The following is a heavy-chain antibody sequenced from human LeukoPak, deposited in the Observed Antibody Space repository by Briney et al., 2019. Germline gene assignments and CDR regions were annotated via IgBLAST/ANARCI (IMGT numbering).Heavy chain of an antibody. V-gene: IGHV4-59*01. J-gene: IGHJ5*02. CDR3: ARQLVVVQSNWFDP. D-gene: IGHD3-22*01. CDR1: GGSISSYY. CDR2: IYYSGST. Sequence: SETLSLTCTVSGGSISSYYWSWIRQPPGKGLEWIGYIYYSGSTNYNPSLKSRVTISVDTSKNQFSLKLSSVTAADTAVYYCARQLVVVQSNWFDPWGQGTLVTVSS.